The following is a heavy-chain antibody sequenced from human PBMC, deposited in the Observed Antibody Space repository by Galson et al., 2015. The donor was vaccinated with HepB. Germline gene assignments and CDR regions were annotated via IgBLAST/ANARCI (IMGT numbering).Heavy chain of an antibody. Sequence: SLRLSCATSGFTFTSYGMNWIRQAPGKGLEWVSGIGNSGGDTSYADTVKGRFTISRDDSKNTVHLQMNSLGADDTAVYYCARDLNWNDGYWGQGTLVTVSS. J-gene: IGHJ4*02. D-gene: IGHD1-1*01. CDR3: ARDLNWNDGY. V-gene: IGHV3-23*01. CDR1: GFTFTSYG. CDR2: IGNSGGDT.